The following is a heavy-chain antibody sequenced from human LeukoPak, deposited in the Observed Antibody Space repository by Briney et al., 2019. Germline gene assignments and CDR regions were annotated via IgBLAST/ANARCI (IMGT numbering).Heavy chain of an antibody. CDR3: ARGLLRSGIAAAA. D-gene: IGHD6-13*01. J-gene: IGHJ5*02. CDR2: ISYDGSNK. Sequence: GRSLRLSFAASGFTFSSYAMHWVRQAPGKGLEWVAVISYDGSNKYYADSVKGRFTISRDNSKNTLYLQMNSLRAEDTAVYYCARGLLRSGIAAAAWGQGTLVTVSS. CDR1: GFTFSSYA. V-gene: IGHV3-30-3*01.